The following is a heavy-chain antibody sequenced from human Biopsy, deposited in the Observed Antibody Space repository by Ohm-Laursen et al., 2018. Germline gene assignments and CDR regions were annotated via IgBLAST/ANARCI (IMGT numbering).Heavy chain of an antibody. CDR2: IYYSGTT. J-gene: IGHJ4*02. CDR3: ARDDAVTVIRGLYY. D-gene: IGHD2-21*02. Sequence: TLSLTCTVSGGSISSYYWNWIRQPPGKGLEWIGYIYYSGTTDYSPSLKSRVTISIDKSKNQFFLKLSSVTAEDMAVYYCARDDAVTVIRGLYYWGQGALVTVSS. CDR1: GGSISSYY. V-gene: IGHV4-59*01.